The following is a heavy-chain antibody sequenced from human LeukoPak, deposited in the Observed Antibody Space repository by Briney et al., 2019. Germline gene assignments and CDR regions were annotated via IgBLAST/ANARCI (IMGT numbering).Heavy chain of an antibody. J-gene: IGHJ6*03. CDR2: IYHRGTT. V-gene: IGHV4-38-2*02. CDR1: GYSISSGYF. CDR3: ARSYSRFYYYYMDV. D-gene: IGHD6-13*01. Sequence: PSETLSLTCIVSGYSISSGYFWGWVRQPPGKDLEWIGSIYHRGTTHYNPSLKSRVSISVDTSKNQFSLKLSSVTAADTAVYYCARSYSRFYYYYMDVWGKGTTVTISS.